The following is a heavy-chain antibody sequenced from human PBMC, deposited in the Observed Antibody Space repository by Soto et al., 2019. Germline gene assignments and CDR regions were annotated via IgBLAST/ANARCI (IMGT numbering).Heavy chain of an antibody. CDR2: TRNKANRYTT. D-gene: IGHD4-17*01. V-gene: IGHV3-72*01. CDR1: GFTFSDHY. CDR3: AREGTHYGDYEFYYGGMDV. Sequence: PGGSLRLSCAASGFTFSDHYMDWVRQAPGKGPEWVGRTRNKANRYTTEYAASVKGRFTISRDDSKNSLYLQMNSLKTEDAAVYYCAREGTHYGDYEFYYGGMDVWGQGTTVTGSS. J-gene: IGHJ6*02.